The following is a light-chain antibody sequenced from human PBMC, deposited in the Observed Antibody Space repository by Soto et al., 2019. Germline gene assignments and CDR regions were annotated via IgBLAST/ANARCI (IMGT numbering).Light chain of an antibody. Sequence: QSVLTQPPSVSGAPGQRVTISCTGSSSNIGAGYDVHWYQQLPGTAPKLLICGNSNRPSGVPDRFSGSKSGTSASLAITGLQAEDEADYYCQSYDSGLSGVVFGGGTQLTVL. V-gene: IGLV1-40*01. CDR3: QSYDSGLSGVV. J-gene: IGLJ2*01. CDR1: SSNIGAGYD. CDR2: GNS.